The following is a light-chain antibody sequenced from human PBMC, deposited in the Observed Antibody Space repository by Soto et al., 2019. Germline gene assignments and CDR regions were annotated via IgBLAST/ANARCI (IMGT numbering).Light chain of an antibody. CDR1: SSDIGDYNY. Sequence: QSVLTQPASVSGSPGQSITISCTGTSSDIGDYNYVSWYQQHPGKAPKLMIYGVSSRPSGVSNRFSGSKSGNTASLTISGLQAEDEADYYCSSYTSISTWVFGGGTKLTVL. V-gene: IGLV2-14*01. CDR3: SSYTSISTWV. CDR2: GVS. J-gene: IGLJ3*02.